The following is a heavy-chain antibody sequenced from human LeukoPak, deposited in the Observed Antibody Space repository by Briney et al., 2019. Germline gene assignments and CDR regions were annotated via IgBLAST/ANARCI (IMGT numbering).Heavy chain of an antibody. J-gene: IGHJ3*02. D-gene: IGHD1-26*01. CDR3: AKWVDAFDI. CDR1: GFTFRRYW. CDR2: INSDVSST. V-gene: IGHV3-74*01. Sequence: GGSLRLSRAASGFTFRRYWMHCVRQAPGKGLVWVSRINSDVSSTSYADSVKGRFTISRDNAKNTLYLQMNSLRAEDTAVYYCAKWVDAFDIWGQGTMVTVSS.